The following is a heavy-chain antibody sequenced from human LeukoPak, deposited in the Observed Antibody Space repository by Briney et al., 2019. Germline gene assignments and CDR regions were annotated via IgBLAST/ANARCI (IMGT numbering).Heavy chain of an antibody. D-gene: IGHD3-10*01. CDR2: IIPILGIA. CDR3: ARGRTMVRGVMGVY. J-gene: IGHJ4*02. Sequence: SVKVSCKASGGTFSSYAISWVRQAPGQGLEWMGRIIPILGIANYAQKFQGRVTITADKSTSTAYMELSSLRSEDTAVYYCARGRTMVRGVMGVYWGQGTLVTVSS. CDR1: GGTFSSYA. V-gene: IGHV1-69*04.